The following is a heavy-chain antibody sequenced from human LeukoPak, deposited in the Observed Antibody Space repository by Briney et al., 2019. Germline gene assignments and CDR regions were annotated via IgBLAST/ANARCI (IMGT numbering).Heavy chain of an antibody. D-gene: IGHD3-22*01. V-gene: IGHV3-23*01. J-gene: IGHJ4*02. Sequence: GGSLRLSCAASGFTFRNYAMGWVRQAPGKGLEWVSVISAADGDNTYYADSVKGRFSISRDNSNYTLHLQMNSLRAEDTAVFYCAKFKGHYYYDSSGYCDNWGQGTLVTVSS. CDR3: AKFKGHYYYDSSGYCDN. CDR2: ISAADGDNT. CDR1: GFTFRNYA.